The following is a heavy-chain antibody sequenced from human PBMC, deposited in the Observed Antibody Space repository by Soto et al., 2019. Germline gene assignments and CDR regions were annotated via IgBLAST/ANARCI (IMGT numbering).Heavy chain of an antibody. CDR2: ISWDGGST. D-gene: IGHD6-13*01. V-gene: IGHV3-43D*03. J-gene: IGHJ6*02. Sequence: GGSLGLSCAASGFTFDDYAMHWVRQAPGKGLEWVSLISWDGGSTYYADSVKGRFTISRDNSKNSLYLQMNSLRAEDTALYYCAKDIGPSSPTPIAAAVFYYYYGMDVWGQGTTVTVSS. CDR1: GFTFDDYA. CDR3: AKDIGPSSPTPIAAAVFYYYYGMDV.